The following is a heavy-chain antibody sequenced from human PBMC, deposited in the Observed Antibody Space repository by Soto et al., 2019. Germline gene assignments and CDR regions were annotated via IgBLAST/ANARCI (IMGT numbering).Heavy chain of an antibody. CDR1: GGSFSGYY. D-gene: IGHD2-21*02. CDR2: INHSGST. V-gene: IGHV4-34*01. Sequence: QVQLQQWGAGLLKPSETLSLTCAVYGGSFSGYYWSWIRQPPGKGLEWIGEINHSGSTNYNPSLKSRVNISVDTSKNQFSLKLSSVTAADTAVYYCARVGDGGNSDYWGQGTLVTVSS. CDR3: ARVGDGGNSDY. J-gene: IGHJ4*02.